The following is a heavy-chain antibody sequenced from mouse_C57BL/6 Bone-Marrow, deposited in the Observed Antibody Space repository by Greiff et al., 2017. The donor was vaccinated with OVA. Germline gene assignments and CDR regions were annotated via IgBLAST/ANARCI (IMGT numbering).Heavy chain of an antibody. CDR3: ARGLATLYYFDY. J-gene: IGHJ2*01. V-gene: IGHV1-64*01. Sequence: QVQLQQPGAELVKPGASVKLSCKASGYTFTSYWMHWVKQRPGQGLEWIGMIHPNSGSTNYNEKVKSKATLTVDKSSSTAYMQLSSLTSEDSAVYDSARGLATLYYFDYWGQGTTLTVSS. CDR1: GYTFTSYW. CDR2: IHPNSGST. D-gene: IGHD6-1*01.